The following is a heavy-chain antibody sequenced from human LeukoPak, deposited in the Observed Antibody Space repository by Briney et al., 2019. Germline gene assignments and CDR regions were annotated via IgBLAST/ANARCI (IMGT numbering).Heavy chain of an antibody. CDR1: GYIFSDYW. CDR3: ARVGAPGGLRPYHYYY. D-gene: IGHD3-16*01. J-gene: IGHJ4*02. Sequence: ASVKVSCKASGYIFSDYWIHWVRQAPGRGLECLGWIDPASGITNQPQKFQGRITVTRDTSASTVYMDLTGLTTDDTALYYCARVGAPGGLRPYHYYYWGEGTLVTVSS. CDR2: IDPASGIT. V-gene: IGHV1-2*02.